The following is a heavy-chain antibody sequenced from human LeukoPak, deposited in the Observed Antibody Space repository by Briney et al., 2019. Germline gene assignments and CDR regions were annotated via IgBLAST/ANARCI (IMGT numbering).Heavy chain of an antibody. V-gene: IGHV3-48*02. CDR3: AREGYCSGGTCGFFDP. Sequence: GGSLRLSCADSGFTFSSYSMNWVRQAPGKGLEWISYISSSSNTIYYADSVKGRFTISRDNGKSSLYLQMNSLRDEDTAVYYCAREGYCSGGTCGFFDPWGQGTLVTVSS. CDR1: GFTFSSYS. J-gene: IGHJ5*02. D-gene: IGHD2-15*01. CDR2: ISSSSNTI.